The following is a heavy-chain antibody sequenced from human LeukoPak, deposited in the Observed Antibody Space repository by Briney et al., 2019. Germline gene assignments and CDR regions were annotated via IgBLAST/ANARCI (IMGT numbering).Heavy chain of an antibody. D-gene: IGHD3-22*01. J-gene: IGHJ4*02. CDR3: ARARDYYDSSGYFLSE. CDR1: GGTFSGYA. Sequence: SVKVSCKASGGTFSGYAISWVRQAPGQGLEWMGGIIPIFGTANYAQKFQGRVTMTRDMSTSTVYMELSSLRSEDTAVYYCARARDYYDSSGYFLSEWGQGTLVTVSS. CDR2: IIPIFGTA. V-gene: IGHV1-69*05.